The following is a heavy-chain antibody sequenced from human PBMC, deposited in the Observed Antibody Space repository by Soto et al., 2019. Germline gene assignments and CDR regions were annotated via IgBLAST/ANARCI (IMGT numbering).Heavy chain of an antibody. J-gene: IGHJ4*02. V-gene: IGHV4-4*02. CDR1: GVSISSHDW. CDR2: SHQSGNT. Sequence: QVQLQESGPGLVKPSGTLSLTCAVSGVSISSHDWWTWVRQPPGKGLEWIGESHQSGNTNYNSSRESRGTISVDKSKNQFSLKLTSVTVADTAVYYCATRDSSRFYWGQGTLVTVSS. D-gene: IGHD6-13*01. CDR3: ATRDSSRFY.